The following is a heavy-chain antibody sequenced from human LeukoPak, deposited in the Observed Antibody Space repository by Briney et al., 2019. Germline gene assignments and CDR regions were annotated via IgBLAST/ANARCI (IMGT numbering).Heavy chain of an antibody. D-gene: IGHD2-8*01. CDR1: GFTVSSNY. J-gene: IGHJ4*02. Sequence: GGSLRLSCAASGFTVSSNYMSWVRQAPGKGLEWVSVIDSGGSTYYADSVKGRFTISRDNSKNTLYLQMNSLRAEDTAVYYCARVVGVSLAFDYWGQGTLVTVSS. V-gene: IGHV3-53*01. CDR2: IDSGGST. CDR3: ARVVGVSLAFDY.